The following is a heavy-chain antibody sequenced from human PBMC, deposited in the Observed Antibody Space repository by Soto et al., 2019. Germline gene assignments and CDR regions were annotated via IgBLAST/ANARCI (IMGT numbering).Heavy chain of an antibody. D-gene: IGHD3-10*01. Sequence: EVQLLESGGGLVQPGGSLRLSCAASGFTFSSYAMSWVRQAPVKGLEWVSAISGSGGNTYYADSVKGRFTISRDNSKNTLYLQMNSLRAEDTAVYYCAKSRADYYGSGSYCYDYWGQGTLVTVSS. CDR2: ISGSGGNT. V-gene: IGHV3-23*01. CDR1: GFTFSSYA. CDR3: AKSRADYYGSGSYCYDY. J-gene: IGHJ4*02.